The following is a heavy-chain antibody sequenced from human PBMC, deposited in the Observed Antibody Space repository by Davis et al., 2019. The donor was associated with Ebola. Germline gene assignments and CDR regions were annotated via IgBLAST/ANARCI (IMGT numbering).Heavy chain of an antibody. CDR3: AKRLWLVLVH. D-gene: IGHD6-19*01. V-gene: IGHV3-23*01. CDR2: ISDSGGRT. J-gene: IGHJ4*02. CDR1: GFLFSSYG. Sequence: GGSLRLSCAASGFLFSSYGMHWVRQAPGKGLEWVSAISDSGGRTYYADSLKGRFTISRDNSKNTLYLQMNNLRAEDTAVYYCAKRLWLVLVHWGQGTLVTVSS.